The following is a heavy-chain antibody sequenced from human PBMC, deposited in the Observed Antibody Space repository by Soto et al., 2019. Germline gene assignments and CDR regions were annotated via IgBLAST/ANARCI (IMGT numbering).Heavy chain of an antibody. CDR2: IKRKIDGEKT. J-gene: IGHJ3*02. V-gene: IGHV3-15*01. CDR1: GFTFTDVW. Sequence: EVQLVESGGGLVKPGGSLRLSCAASGFTFTDVWMTWVRQAPGKGLEWVGRIKRKIDGEKTDYAAPVKGRFTISRYDLKNTLFLQMNSLKSEDTAVSYCAVDAQCISTNCPGAFDIWGQGTMVTVSS. D-gene: IGHD2-2*01. CDR3: AVDAQCISTNCPGAFDI.